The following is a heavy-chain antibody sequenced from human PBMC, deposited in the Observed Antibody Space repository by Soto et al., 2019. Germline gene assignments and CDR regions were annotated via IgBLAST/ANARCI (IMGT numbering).Heavy chain of an antibody. V-gene: IGHV4-30-4*01. CDR1: GDSVSSVGFH. CDR2: IYNGGST. CDR3: ARAPVGLDTISYFDY. D-gene: IGHD3-3*01. Sequence: SETLSLTCTVSGDSVSSVGFHWAWLRRPPGKGLEWIGYIYNGGSTYYRPSLESRMHMSLGATRNHYSLRLTSVTAADTAVYFCARAPVGLDTISYFDYWGQGKLVTVSS. J-gene: IGHJ4*02.